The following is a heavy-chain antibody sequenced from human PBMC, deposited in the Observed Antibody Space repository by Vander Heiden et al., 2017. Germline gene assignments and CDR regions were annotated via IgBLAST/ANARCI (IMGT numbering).Heavy chain of an antibody. CDR3: TTRYCSGGSCSH. CDR1: GFTFSNAW. V-gene: IGHV3-15*01. CDR2: IKSKTDGGTT. D-gene: IGHD2-15*01. Sequence: EVQLVESGGGLVKPGGSLRLSCAASGFTFSNAWMSWVRQAPGKGLEWVGRIKSKTDGGTTDYAAPVKGRFTSSRDDSKNTLYLQMNSLKTEDTAGYYCTTRYCSGGSCSHWGQGTRGNVAS. J-gene: IGHJ4*02.